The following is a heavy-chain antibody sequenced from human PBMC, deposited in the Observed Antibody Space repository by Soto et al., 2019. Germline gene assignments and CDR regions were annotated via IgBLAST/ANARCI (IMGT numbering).Heavy chain of an antibody. V-gene: IGHV3-23*01. CDR3: AKDITPYYDFWSGLGFDP. J-gene: IGHJ5*02. Sequence: GGSLRLSCAASGFTFSSYDMTWVRQAPRRGLEWVSSISGSGGSTYYADSVKGRFTISRDNSKNTLYLQMNSLRAEDTAVYYCAKDITPYYDFWSGLGFDPWGQGTLVTVSS. CDR1: GFTFSSYD. D-gene: IGHD3-3*01. CDR2: ISGSGGST.